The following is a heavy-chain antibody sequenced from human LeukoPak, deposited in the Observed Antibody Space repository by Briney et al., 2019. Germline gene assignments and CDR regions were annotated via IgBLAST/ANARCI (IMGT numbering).Heavy chain of an antibody. V-gene: IGHV3-21*01. Sequence: GGSLRLSCAASGLTLSSYSMNWVRQAPGKGLQWVSSISSSSSYIYYADSVKGRFTISRDNAKNSLYLQMNSLRAEDTAVYYCARDLGRYYYDSSGYDDDYWGQGTLVTVSS. D-gene: IGHD3-22*01. CDR1: GLTLSSYS. CDR3: ARDLGRYYYDSSGYDDDY. J-gene: IGHJ4*02. CDR2: ISSSSSYI.